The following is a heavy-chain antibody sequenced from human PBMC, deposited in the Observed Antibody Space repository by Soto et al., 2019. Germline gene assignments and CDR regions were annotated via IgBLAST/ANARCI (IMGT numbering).Heavy chain of an antibody. V-gene: IGHV1-18*04. Sequence: QIQLVQSGAEVKKPGASVRVSCETSGYTFVSYGISWVRQAPGQGLEWMGWISPYNGNTNYAEKFKDRVTLTTDTSTDTAFLDLRSLTADDTAIYFCARDQGYFDSSGDDDFWGQGTLVTVSS. CDR2: ISPYNGNT. CDR3: ARDQGYFDSSGDDDF. J-gene: IGHJ4*02. CDR1: GYTFVSYG. D-gene: IGHD3-22*01.